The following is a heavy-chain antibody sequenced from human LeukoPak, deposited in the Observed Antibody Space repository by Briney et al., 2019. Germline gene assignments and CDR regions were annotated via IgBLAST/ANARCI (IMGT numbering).Heavy chain of an antibody. CDR3: AKDRGPRAVAGTDY. J-gene: IGHJ4*02. V-gene: IGHV3-30*18. CDR2: ISYDGSNK. D-gene: IGHD6-19*01. Sequence: GGSLRLSCAASGFTFSSYGMHWVRQAPGKGLEWVAVISYDGSNKYYADSVKGRFTISRDNSKNTLYLQTNSLRAEDTAVYYCAKDRGPRAVAGTDYWGQGTLVTVSS. CDR1: GFTFSSYG.